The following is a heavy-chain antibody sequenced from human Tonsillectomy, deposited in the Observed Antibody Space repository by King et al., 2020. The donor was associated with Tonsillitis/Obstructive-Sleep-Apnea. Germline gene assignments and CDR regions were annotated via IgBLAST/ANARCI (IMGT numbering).Heavy chain of an antibody. V-gene: IGHV5-51*01. CDR2: IYPGDSDT. Sequence: QLVQSGAEVKKPGESLKISCKGSGYSFTSYWIGWVRQMPGKGLEWMGIIYPGDSDTRYSPSCQVQVTFPANKSRRTPYLQWGSRKASATAMYYWARRRILFTEGPPGDWFDPWGQGTLVTVSS. CDR3: ARRRILFTEGPPGDWFDP. J-gene: IGHJ5*02. D-gene: IGHD2-15*01. CDR1: GYSFTSYW.